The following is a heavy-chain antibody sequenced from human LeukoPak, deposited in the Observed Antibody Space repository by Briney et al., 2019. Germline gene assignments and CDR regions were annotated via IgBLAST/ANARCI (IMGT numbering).Heavy chain of an antibody. CDR1: GFTFSTYS. V-gene: IGHV3-48*01. CDR3: ARGSTYYDSSGQVPFDY. D-gene: IGHD3-22*01. J-gene: IGHJ4*02. CDR2: ISSSSTI. Sequence: PGGSLRLSCAASGFTFSTYSMNWVRQAPGKGLEWVSYISSSSTIYYANSVKGQVTLSRDNAQNSLYLQMNSLRAEVTAVHYCARGSTYYDSSGQVPFDYWGQGTLVSVSS.